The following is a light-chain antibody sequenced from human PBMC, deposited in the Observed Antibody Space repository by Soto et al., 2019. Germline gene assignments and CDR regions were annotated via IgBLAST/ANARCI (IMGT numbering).Light chain of an antibody. J-gene: IGLJ1*01. CDR1: SSDVGGYNY. CDR2: DVN. Sequence: QSALTQPRSVSGSPGQSVTISCTGTSSDVGGYNYVSWYQQHPGKAHKLMIYDVNKRPSGVPDRFSGSKSGNTASLTISGLQAEDEADYYCCSYAGSYTLVFGTGTKLTVL. CDR3: CSYAGSYTLV. V-gene: IGLV2-11*01.